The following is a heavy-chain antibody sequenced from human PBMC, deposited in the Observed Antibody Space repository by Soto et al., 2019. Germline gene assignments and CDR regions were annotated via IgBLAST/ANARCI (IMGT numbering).Heavy chain of an antibody. CDR1: GYSFTSYG. CDR2: ISGHNSNT. D-gene: IGHD3-22*01. V-gene: IGHV1-18*04. Sequence: QVQLVQSAAEVKKPGASVKVSCKASGYSFTSYGISWVRQAPGQGPEWMGWISGHNSNTNHPQSLQGRVTMTTDTSRNTAYMELRSLRSDDTAVYYCARHRFNYYDDTVYYYFDYWGQGTLVTVSS. CDR3: ARHRFNYYDDTVYYYFDY. J-gene: IGHJ4*02.